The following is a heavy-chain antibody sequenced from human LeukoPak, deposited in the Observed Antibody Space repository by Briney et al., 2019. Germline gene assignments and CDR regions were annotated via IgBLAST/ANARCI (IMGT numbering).Heavy chain of an antibody. Sequence: GGSLRLSCAASEFTFSTYAMTWVRRAPGKGLEWVSTISGSDGRTYYADSVKGRFTISRDNSKNTLFLQMNSLRAEDTAVYYCAKHRVVRGIITEYYFDYWGQGTLVTVSS. CDR1: EFTFSTYA. J-gene: IGHJ4*02. CDR3: AKHRVVRGIITEYYFDY. V-gene: IGHV3-23*01. D-gene: IGHD3-10*01. CDR2: ISGSDGRT.